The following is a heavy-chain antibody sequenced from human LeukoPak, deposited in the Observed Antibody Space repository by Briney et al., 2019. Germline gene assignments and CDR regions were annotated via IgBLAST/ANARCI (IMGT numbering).Heavy chain of an antibody. CDR2: IYYSGST. J-gene: IGHJ4*02. V-gene: IGHV4-61*01. CDR1: GYSISSGYY. Sequence: SETLSLTCAVSGYSISSGYYWGWIRQPPGKRLEWIGYIYYSGSTNYNPSLKSRLTISVDTSKNQFSLKLTSVTAEDTAVYYCARNGVLGDSWYISFDYWGQGTLVTVSS. D-gene: IGHD6-13*01. CDR3: ARNGVLGDSWYISFDY.